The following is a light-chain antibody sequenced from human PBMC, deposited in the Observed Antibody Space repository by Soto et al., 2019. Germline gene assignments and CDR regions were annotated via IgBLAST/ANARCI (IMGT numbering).Light chain of an antibody. V-gene: IGKV1-5*03. CDR1: QTISSW. Sequence: DIQMTQSPSTLSGSVGARVTIACRASQTISSWLAWYQQKPGKAPKLLIYKASTLKSGVPSRFSGSGSGTEFTLTISSLQSEDFAVYYCQQYNTWPRTFGQGTRLEIK. J-gene: IGKJ5*01. CDR2: KAS. CDR3: QQYNTWPRT.